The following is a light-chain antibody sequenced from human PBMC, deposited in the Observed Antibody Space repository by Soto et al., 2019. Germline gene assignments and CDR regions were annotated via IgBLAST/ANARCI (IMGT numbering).Light chain of an antibody. CDR1: QSVSSSY. V-gene: IGKV3-20*01. J-gene: IGKJ1*01. Sequence: EMVLTQSPGTLSLSPGERATVSCRAIQSVSSSYLAWYQQKPGQAPRLLIYGASNRATGIPDRFSGSGSGTDFTLTISSLEPEDFAVYYCQQYGTSPWTFGQGTKVEGK. CDR3: QQYGTSPWT. CDR2: GAS.